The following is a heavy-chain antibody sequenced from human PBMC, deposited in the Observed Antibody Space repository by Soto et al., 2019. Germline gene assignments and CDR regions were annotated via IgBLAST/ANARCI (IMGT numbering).Heavy chain of an antibody. CDR3: ASTVPAAINYYYCGMDV. D-gene: IGHD2-2*01. CDR1: GYSFTSYW. CDR2: IDPSDSYT. Sequence: GESLKISCKGSGYSFTSYWISWVRQMPGKGLEWMGRIDPSDSYTNYSPSFQGHVTISADKSISTAYLQWSSLKASDTAMYYCASTVPAAINYYYCGMDVWGQGTTVTVSS. V-gene: IGHV5-10-1*01. J-gene: IGHJ6*02.